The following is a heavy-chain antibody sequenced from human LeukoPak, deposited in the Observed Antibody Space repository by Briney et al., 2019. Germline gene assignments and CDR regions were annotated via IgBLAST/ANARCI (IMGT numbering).Heavy chain of an antibody. J-gene: IGHJ4*02. D-gene: IGHD4-17*01. CDR1: GGSISSYY. CDR3: ARHKNVYGDYGY. CDR2: IYYSGST. Sequence: PSETLSLTCTVSGGSISSYYWSWIRPPPGKGLEWIGYIYYSGSTNYNPSLKSRVTISVDTSKNQFSLKLSSVTAADTAVYYCARHKNVYGDYGYWGQGTLVTVTS. V-gene: IGHV4-59*01.